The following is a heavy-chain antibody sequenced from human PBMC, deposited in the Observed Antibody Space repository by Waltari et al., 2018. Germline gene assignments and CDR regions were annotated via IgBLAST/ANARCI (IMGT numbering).Heavy chain of an antibody. CDR2: ISSSSSYI. Sequence: EVQLVESGGGLVKHGGSLRISCAASGFTFRSYSMNWVRQAPGKGLEWVSSISSSSSYIYYADSVKGRFTISRDNAKNSLYLQMNSLRAEDTAVYYCARRPAGTMRYFDLWGRGTLVTVSS. V-gene: IGHV3-21*01. CDR1: GFTFRSYS. D-gene: IGHD6-13*01. J-gene: IGHJ2*01. CDR3: ARRPAGTMRYFDL.